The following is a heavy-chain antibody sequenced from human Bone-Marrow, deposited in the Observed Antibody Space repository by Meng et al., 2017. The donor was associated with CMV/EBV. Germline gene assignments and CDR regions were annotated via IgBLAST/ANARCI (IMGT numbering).Heavy chain of an antibody. CDR1: GFSFSIYS. Sequence: GESLKISCEASGFSFSIYSMNWVRQAPGKGLEWVANIKQVGSEKYYVDSVRGRFTISRENAKNSLYLQMNSLRAEDTAVYYCARQQETFWSGYYSRYYYYGMDVWGQGTTVTVSS. CDR2: IKQVGSEK. V-gene: IGHV3-7*01. D-gene: IGHD3-3*01. J-gene: IGHJ6*02. CDR3: ARQQETFWSGYYSRYYYYGMDV.